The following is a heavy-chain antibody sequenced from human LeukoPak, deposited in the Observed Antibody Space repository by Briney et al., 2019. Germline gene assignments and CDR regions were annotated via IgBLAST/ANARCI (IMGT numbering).Heavy chain of an antibody. D-gene: IGHD1-26*01. V-gene: IGHV3-49*04. Sequence: GGSLRLSCTASGFTFGDYAMSWVRQAPGKGLEWVGFIRSKAYGGTTEYAASVKGRFTISRDDSKSIAYLQMNSLKTEDTAVYYCTRDRMGAGGRAFDIWGQGTMVTVSS. CDR3: TRDRMGAGGRAFDI. J-gene: IGHJ3*02. CDR1: GFTFGDYA. CDR2: IRSKAYGGTT.